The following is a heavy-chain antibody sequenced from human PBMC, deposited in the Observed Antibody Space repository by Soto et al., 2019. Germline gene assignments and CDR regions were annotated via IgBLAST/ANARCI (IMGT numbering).Heavy chain of an antibody. CDR3: GGSGYYYYFDY. CDR1: GGSISSGGYY. Sequence: PSETLSLTCTVSGGSISSGGYYWSWIRQHPGKGLEWIGYIYYSGSTYYNPSLKSRVTISVDTSKNQFSLKLSSVTAADTAVYYCGGSGYYYYFDYWGQGTLVTVSS. CDR2: IYYSGST. D-gene: IGHD3-22*01. V-gene: IGHV4-31*03. J-gene: IGHJ4*02.